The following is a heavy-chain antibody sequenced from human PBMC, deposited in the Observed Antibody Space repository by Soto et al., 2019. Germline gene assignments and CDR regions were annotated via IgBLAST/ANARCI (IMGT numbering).Heavy chain of an antibody. D-gene: IGHD6-13*01. V-gene: IGHV1-3*01. CDR1: GYTFTSYA. CDR3: ARVYQQLVPYYYYYMDV. J-gene: IGHJ6*03. CDR2: INAGNGNT. Sequence: ASVKVSCKASGYTFTSYAMHWVRQAPGQRLEWMGWINAGNGNTKYSQKFQGRVTITRDTSASTAYMELSSLRSEDTAVYYCARVYQQLVPYYYYYMDVWGKGTTVTVSS.